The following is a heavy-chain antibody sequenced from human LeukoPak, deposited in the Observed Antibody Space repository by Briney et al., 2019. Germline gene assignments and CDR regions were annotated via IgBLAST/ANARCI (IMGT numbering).Heavy chain of an antibody. CDR3: ARDPGSSWDY. J-gene: IGHJ4*02. D-gene: IGHD6-13*01. CDR2: IWYDGSNK. Sequence: GGSLRLSCGASGFTFSRYAMHWVRQAPGKGLEWVAIIWYDGSNKYYGDSVKGRFTTSRDNSKNTLYLQMNSLRAEDTAVYYCARDPGSSWDYWGQGTLVTVSS. CDR1: GFTFSRYA. V-gene: IGHV3-33*01.